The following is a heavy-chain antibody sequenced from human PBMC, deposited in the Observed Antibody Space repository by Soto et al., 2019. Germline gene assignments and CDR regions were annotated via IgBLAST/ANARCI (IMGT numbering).Heavy chain of an antibody. CDR1: GGSISSGDYY. CDR3: ASVITIFGVVTHAFDI. V-gene: IGHV4-30-4*01. J-gene: IGHJ3*02. Sequence: SETLSLTCTVSGGSISSGDYYWSWIRQPPGKGLEWIGYIYYSGSTYYNPSLKSRVTISVDTSKNQFSLKLSSVTAADTAVYYCASVITIFGVVTHAFDIWGQGTMVTVSS. D-gene: IGHD3-3*01. CDR2: IYYSGST.